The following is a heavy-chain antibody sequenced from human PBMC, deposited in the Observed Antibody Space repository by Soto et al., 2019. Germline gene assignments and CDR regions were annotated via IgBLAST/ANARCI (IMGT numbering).Heavy chain of an antibody. V-gene: IGHV3-66*01. CDR2: IYSGDRT. CDR1: GFSVSSNF. J-gene: IGHJ4*02. CDR3: AREMYGSGRTTAYFDY. D-gene: IGHD3-10*01. Sequence: GGSLRLSCAVSGFSVSSNFMTWVRQAPGKGLECVSVIYSGDRTYYADSVKGRFIISRDNSKNTVYLQMNSLRVEDTAVFYCAREMYGSGRTTAYFDYRGPGTLVTVSS.